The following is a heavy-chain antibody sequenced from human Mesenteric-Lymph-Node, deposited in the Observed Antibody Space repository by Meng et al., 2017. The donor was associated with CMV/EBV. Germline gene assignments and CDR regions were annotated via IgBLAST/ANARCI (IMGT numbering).Heavy chain of an antibody. D-gene: IGHD4-17*01. CDR3: ASTYSDPSYYFDS. Sequence: CAVYGVSFSDYYWSWIRQPPGKGLEWIGDINHSGNTNFNPSLKSRVSISVGTSKRQLSPKLTSVTAADTAVYYCASTYSDPSYYFDSWGQGILVTVSS. CDR1: GVSFSDYY. J-gene: IGHJ4*02. V-gene: IGHV4-34*01. CDR2: INHSGNT.